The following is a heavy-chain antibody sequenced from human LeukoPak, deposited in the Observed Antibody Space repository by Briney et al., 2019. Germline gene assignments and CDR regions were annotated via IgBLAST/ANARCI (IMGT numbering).Heavy chain of an antibody. CDR3: ATVGIGYSFDS. Sequence: GGSLRLSCAASGFTFSSYWMSWVRQAPGKGLQWVASIKQAGSKKYYMDSVKGRFSISRDNAKNSLYLQLNSMTAKDTAVYYCATVGIGYSFDSWGQGTLVTVSS. V-gene: IGHV3-7*01. J-gene: IGHJ4*02. CDR2: IKQAGSKK. CDR1: GFTFSSYW. D-gene: IGHD3-22*01.